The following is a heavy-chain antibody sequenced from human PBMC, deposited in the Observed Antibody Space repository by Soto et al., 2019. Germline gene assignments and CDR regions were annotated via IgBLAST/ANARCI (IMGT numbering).Heavy chain of an antibody. D-gene: IGHD3-3*01. CDR3: VRGGRGGLFEP. CDR2: ISPGSRYP. Sequence: VGSLRLSCASSVFTFSDYYMSCIRHSPGKGLEWLSYISPGSRYPAYADSVKGRFTISRDNARRSLSLQMNSLTVDDTAIYYCVRGGRGGLFEPWGQGRMVNVSS. V-gene: IGHV3-11*06. CDR1: VFTFSDYY. J-gene: IGHJ5*02.